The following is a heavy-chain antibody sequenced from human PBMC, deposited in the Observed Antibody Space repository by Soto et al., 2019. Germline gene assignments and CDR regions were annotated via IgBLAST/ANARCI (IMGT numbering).Heavy chain of an antibody. CDR1: GFDFSDYY. Sequence: LRLSCAASGFDFSDYYMSWIRQAPGKGLEWVAYITSSSSNFTRYADSVRGRFTISRDNARNSVSLQMNSLRPEDTAVYYCVRDRGYSGYTFWGHGTQVTVSS. J-gene: IGHJ4*01. V-gene: IGHV3-11*06. CDR3: VRDRGYSGYTF. D-gene: IGHD5-12*01. CDR2: ITSSSSNFT.